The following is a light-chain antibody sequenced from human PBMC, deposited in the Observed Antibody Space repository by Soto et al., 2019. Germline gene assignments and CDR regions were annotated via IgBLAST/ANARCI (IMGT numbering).Light chain of an antibody. CDR1: QSVTSSS. J-gene: IGKJ5*01. CDR3: QQYGSSPRT. CDR2: GAS. Sequence: EIVLTQFPGTLSLSPGDRATLSCRASQSVTSSSLAWYQQKAGRAPRVLIYGASNRATGIPDRFSGSGSGTDFTLTITRLEPEDFAVYYCQQYGSSPRTFGQGTRLEIK. V-gene: IGKV3-20*01.